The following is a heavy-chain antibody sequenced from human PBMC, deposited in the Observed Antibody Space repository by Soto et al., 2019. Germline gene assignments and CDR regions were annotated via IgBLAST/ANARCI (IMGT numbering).Heavy chain of an antibody. CDR1: GGSISSGGYY. D-gene: IGHD6-6*01. CDR3: ARGLAARSSGTLEGWFDP. V-gene: IGHV4-31*03. Sequence: SETLSLTCTVSGGSISSGGYYWSWIRQHPGKGLEWIGYIYYSGSTYYNPSLKSRVTISVDTSKNQFSLKLSSVTAADTAVYYCARGLAARSSGTLEGWFDPWGQGTLVTVSS. J-gene: IGHJ5*02. CDR2: IYYSGST.